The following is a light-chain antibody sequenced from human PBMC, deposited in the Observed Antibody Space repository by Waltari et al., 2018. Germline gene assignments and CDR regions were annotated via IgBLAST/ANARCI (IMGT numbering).Light chain of an antibody. CDR3: SSYTGSSALVV. V-gene: IGLV2-14*03. J-gene: IGLJ2*01. Sequence: QSALTQPASVSGSPGQSITIYCAGNNIDNVSYNNIYCYQQRPGNAPKLIMFDVNRRPSGVSNRFSGSKSGLTASLTIYGLQAEDEAEYYCSSYTGSSALVVFGGGTKLSVL. CDR1: NIDNVSYNN. CDR2: DVN.